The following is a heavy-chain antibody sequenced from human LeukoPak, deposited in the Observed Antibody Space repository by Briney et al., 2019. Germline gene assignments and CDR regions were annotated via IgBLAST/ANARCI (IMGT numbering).Heavy chain of an antibody. D-gene: IGHD7-27*01. CDR3: ARVPRMPHKTGLFDY. Sequence: VASVKVSCKASGYTFTGYYMHWMRQAPGQGLEWMGWINPNSGGTNYAQKFQGRVTMTRDTSISTAYMELSRLRSDDTAVYYCARVPRMPHKTGLFDYWGQGTLVTVSS. V-gene: IGHV1-2*02. CDR1: GYTFTGYY. J-gene: IGHJ4*02. CDR2: INPNSGGT.